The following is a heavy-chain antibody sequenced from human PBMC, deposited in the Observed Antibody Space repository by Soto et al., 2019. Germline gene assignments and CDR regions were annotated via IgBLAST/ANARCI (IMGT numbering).Heavy chain of an antibody. Sequence: QVQLVESGGGVVQPGRSLRLSCVASEFTFSTFGKHWVRQAPGKGLEWVAVISYDGKNKYYADSVKGRLTISRDNSKNTVYLQMSRLRGEDTAVYYCAKGQHCSSTSCYFYHYGMDVWGQGTTVAVTS. D-gene: IGHD2-2*01. V-gene: IGHV3-30*18. CDR1: EFTFSTFG. CDR2: ISYDGKNK. J-gene: IGHJ6*02. CDR3: AKGQHCSSTSCYFYHYGMDV.